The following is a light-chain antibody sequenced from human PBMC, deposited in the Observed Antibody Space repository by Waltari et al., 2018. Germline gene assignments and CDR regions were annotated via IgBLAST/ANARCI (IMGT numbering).Light chain of an antibody. CDR3: QHYVSLPAT. J-gene: IGKJ1*01. CDR1: QSISKY. V-gene: IGKV3-20*01. Sequence: PGESATLSCRASQSISKYLAWYQQKPGQAHRLLIYHSSSRSTGITDRFSVSGFVTDFSLTISRLEPEDFAVYYCQHYVSLPATFGQGTKLEIK. CDR2: HSS.